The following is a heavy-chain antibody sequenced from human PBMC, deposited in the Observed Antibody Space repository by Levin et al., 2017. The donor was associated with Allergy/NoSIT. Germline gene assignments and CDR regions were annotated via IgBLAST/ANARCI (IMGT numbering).Heavy chain of an antibody. CDR1: GFTFSSYA. V-gene: IGHV3-23*01. CDR3: AKDRSGDDVFDY. D-gene: IGHD4-17*01. CDR2: ISGSGGST. J-gene: IGHJ4*02. Sequence: GESLKISCAASGFTFSSYAMSWVRQAPGKGLEWVSAISGSGGSTYYADSVKGRFTISRDNSKNTLYLQMNSLRAEDTAVYYCAKDRSGDDVFDYWGQGTLVTVSS.